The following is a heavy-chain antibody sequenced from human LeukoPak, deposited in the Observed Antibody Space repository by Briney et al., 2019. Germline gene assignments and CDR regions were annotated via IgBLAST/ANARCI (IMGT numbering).Heavy chain of an antibody. CDR3: GSRRTAMHGVIKGPIDY. J-gene: IGHJ4*02. CDR1: GGSISSYY. D-gene: IGHD2-21*01. CDR2: IYTGGSA. Sequence: SETLSLTCTVSGGSISSYYWSWIRQPAGKGLEWIGRIYTGGSANYNPSLKSRVTMSADTSKNQVSLKLTSVTAADTAVYYCGSRRTAMHGVIKGPIDYWGQGTLVTVSS. V-gene: IGHV4-4*07.